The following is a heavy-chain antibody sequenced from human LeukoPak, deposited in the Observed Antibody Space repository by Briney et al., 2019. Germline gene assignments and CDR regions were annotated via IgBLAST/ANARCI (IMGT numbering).Heavy chain of an antibody. CDR2: IYYSGST. V-gene: IGHV4-59*01. J-gene: IGHJ4*02. CDR3: ARDGDYYDSSGYYDY. Sequence: PSETLSLTCTVSGGSISSYYWSWIRQPPGKGLEWIGYIYYSGSTNYNPSLKSRVTISVDTSKNQFSLELSSVTAADTAVYYCARDGDYYDSSGYYDYWGQGTLVTVSS. CDR1: GGSISSYY. D-gene: IGHD3-22*01.